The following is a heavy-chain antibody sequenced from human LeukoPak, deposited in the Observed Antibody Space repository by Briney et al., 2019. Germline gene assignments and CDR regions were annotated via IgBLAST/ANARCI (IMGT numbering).Heavy chain of an antibody. V-gene: IGHV4-39*01. Sequence: SETLSLTCTVSGGSISSSSYYWGWIRQPPGKGLEWIGSIYYSGSTYYNPSLKSRVTISVDTSKNQFSLKLSSVTAADTAVYYCARHLASYSSSSLGADYWGQGTLVTVSS. CDR3: ARHLASYSSSSLGADY. CDR1: GGSISSSSYY. D-gene: IGHD6-6*01. J-gene: IGHJ4*02. CDR2: IYYSGST.